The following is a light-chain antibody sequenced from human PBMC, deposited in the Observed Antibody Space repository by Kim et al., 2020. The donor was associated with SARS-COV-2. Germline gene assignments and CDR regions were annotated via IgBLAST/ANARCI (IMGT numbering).Light chain of an antibody. J-gene: IGKJ4*01. CDR2: KAS. CDR1: QSISTW. Sequence: ASLGYRVTITCRASQSISTWVAWYQQKPVKAPTLLIYKASTLEEGVPSRFSGSGSGTDFTLTISSLQPGDFATYYCQQYTSYPLTFGGGTKVDIK. V-gene: IGKV1-5*03. CDR3: QQYTSYPLT.